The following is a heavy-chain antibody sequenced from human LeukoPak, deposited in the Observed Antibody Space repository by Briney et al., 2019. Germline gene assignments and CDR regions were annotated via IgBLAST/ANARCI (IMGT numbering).Heavy chain of an antibody. CDR1: GFTFSDYY. V-gene: IGHV3-11*01. CDR3: ARAGYSGSYYPFDY. CDR2: ISSSGSNI. D-gene: IGHD1-26*01. Sequence: GGALRLSCAASGFTFSDYYMSWLRQAPGKGLEGVSYISSSGSNIHYADSVKGLFTISRDNAKNSLYLQMNSLRAEDTAVYYCARAGYSGSYYPFDYWGQGTLVTVSS. J-gene: IGHJ4*02.